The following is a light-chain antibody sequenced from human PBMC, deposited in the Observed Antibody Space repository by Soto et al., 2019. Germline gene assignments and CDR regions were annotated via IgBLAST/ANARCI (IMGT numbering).Light chain of an antibody. CDR1: QSVGSY. V-gene: IGKV3-11*01. Sequence: EIVLTQSPATVALSPGERATLSCRASQSVGSYLAWYQQKPGQAPRLLIYDASHRATGIPARFSGSGSGTDFILTISSLEPEDFAVYYCQQRSIWGTFGQGTKVEIK. CDR2: DAS. J-gene: IGKJ1*01. CDR3: QQRSIWGT.